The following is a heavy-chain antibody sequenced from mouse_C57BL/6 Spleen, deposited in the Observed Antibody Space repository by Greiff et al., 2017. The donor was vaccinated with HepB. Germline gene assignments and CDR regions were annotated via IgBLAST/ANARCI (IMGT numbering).Heavy chain of an antibody. CDR2: IYPRSGNT. D-gene: IGHD2-4*01. V-gene: IGHV1-81*01. CDR3: ARSDYENYAMDY. J-gene: IGHJ4*01. Sequence: VQGVESGAELARPGASVKLSCKASGYTFTSYGISWVKQRTGQGLEWIGEIYPRSGNTYYNEKFKGKATLTADKSSSTAYMELRSLTSEDSAVYFCARSDYENYAMDYWGQGTSVTVSS. CDR1: GYTFTSYG.